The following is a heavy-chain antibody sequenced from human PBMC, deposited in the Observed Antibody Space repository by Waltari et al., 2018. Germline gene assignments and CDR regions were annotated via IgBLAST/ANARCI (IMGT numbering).Heavy chain of an antibody. D-gene: IGHD6-19*01. CDR3: ARGINSGWYGVDY. J-gene: IGHJ4*02. CDR2: INPNSGGT. Sequence: QVQLVQSGAEVKKPGASVKVSCKASGYTFTGYYMHWVRQAPGQGLEWMGRINPNSGGTNYAQKFQGRVTRTRDTSISTAYMELSSLRSEDTAVYYCARGINSGWYGVDYWGQGTLVTVSS. V-gene: IGHV1-2*06. CDR1: GYTFTGYY.